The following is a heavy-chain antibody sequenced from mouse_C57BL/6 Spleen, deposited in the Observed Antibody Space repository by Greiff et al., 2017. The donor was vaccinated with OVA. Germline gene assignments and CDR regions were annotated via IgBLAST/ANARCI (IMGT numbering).Heavy chain of an antibody. J-gene: IGHJ4*01. Sequence: QVQLKQPGAELVRPGSSVKLSCKASGYTFTSYWMHWVKQRPIQGLEWIGNIDPSDSETHYNQKFKDKATLTVDKSSSTAYMQLSSLTSEDSAVYYCARSGDGYYFYAMDYWGQGTSVTVSS. CDR3: ARSGDGYYFYAMDY. V-gene: IGHV1-52*01. D-gene: IGHD2-3*01. CDR1: GYTFTSYW. CDR2: IDPSDSET.